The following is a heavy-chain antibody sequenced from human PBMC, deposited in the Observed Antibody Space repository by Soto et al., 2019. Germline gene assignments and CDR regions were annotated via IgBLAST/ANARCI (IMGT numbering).Heavy chain of an antibody. CDR3: ASAFYRKASNYFYYGMDV. V-gene: IGHV5-10-1*01. J-gene: IGHJ6*02. CDR1: GYSFTNYW. D-gene: IGHD1-26*01. CDR2: IDPSDSYT. Sequence: PGESLKISCKASGYSFTNYWISWVRQMPWKRLEWMWIIDPSDSYTYYSPSFQGHVSISADKSIGTAYLQWSSLKASGTAIYYCASAFYRKASNYFYYGMDVWGQGTTVTVSS.